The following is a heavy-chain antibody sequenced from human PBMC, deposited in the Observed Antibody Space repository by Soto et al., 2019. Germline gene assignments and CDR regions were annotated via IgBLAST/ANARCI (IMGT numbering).Heavy chain of an antibody. CDR2: IYPGDSDT. CDR1: VYRFTSYW. V-gene: IGHV5-51*01. D-gene: IGHD6-6*01. CDR3: ARLPRGTRPIDY. J-gene: IGHJ4*02. Sequence: LHISWKSSVYRFTSYWIGWVRQMPGKGLEWMGIIYPGDSDTRYSPSFQGQVTISADKSISTAYLQWSSLKASDTAMYYCARLPRGTRPIDYWGQGTLVTVSS.